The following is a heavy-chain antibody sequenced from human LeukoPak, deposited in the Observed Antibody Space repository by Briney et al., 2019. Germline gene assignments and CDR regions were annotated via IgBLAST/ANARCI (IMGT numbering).Heavy chain of an antibody. CDR3: ARERYYDSSGYYGEDY. CDR2: INWNGGST. J-gene: IGHJ4*02. Sequence: PGGSLRLSCAASGFTFDDYGMSWVRQAPGKGLEWVSGINWNGGSTGYADSVKGRFIISRDNANNSLYLQMNSLRAEDTALYYCARERYYDSSGYYGEDYWGQGTLVTLSS. V-gene: IGHV3-20*04. CDR1: GFTFDDYG. D-gene: IGHD3-22*01.